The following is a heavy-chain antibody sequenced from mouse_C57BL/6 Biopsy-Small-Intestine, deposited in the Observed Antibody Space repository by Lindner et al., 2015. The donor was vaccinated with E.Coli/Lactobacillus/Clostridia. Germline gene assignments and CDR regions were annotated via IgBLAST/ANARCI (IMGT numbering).Heavy chain of an antibody. J-gene: IGHJ1*01. CDR2: IDPSDSET. D-gene: IGHD2-3*01. Sequence: VQLQESGAEMVRPGASVKLSCKASGYTFTNYWIHWVKQRPGQGLEWIGKIDPSDSETHYSQKFKDKATLTVDKSSSTAYMQLNSLTSEDSAVYYCARVYDGYSWYFDVWGAGTTVTVSS. V-gene: IGHV1-52*01. CDR3: ARVYDGYSWYFDV. CDR1: GYTFTNYW.